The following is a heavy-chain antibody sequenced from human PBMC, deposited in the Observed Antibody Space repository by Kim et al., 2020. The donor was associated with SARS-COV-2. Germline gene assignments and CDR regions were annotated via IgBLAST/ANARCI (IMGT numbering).Heavy chain of an antibody. D-gene: IGHD3-10*01. Sequence: SETLSLTCTVSGGSINSSIYYWGWIRQPPGKGLEWIGSMDYSGSTYYSPSLKNRVTISVDTSKKQFSLKLSAVTAADTAVDFCARQLWFVYYLTPGDR. CDR1: GGSINSSIYY. CDR2: MDYSGST. V-gene: IGHV4-39*01. J-gene: IGHJ4*02. CDR3: ARQLWFVYYLTP.